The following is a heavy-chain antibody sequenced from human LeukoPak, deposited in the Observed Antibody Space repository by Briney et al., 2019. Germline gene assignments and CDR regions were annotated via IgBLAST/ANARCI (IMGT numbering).Heavy chain of an antibody. J-gene: IGHJ3*02. V-gene: IGHV3-53*01. CDR3: AKDITMIVVVNDAFDI. Sequence: GSLRLSCAASGFTVSSNCMSWVRQAPGKGLEWVSVIYSGGSTYYADSVKGRFTISRDNSKNTLYLQMNSLRAEDTAVYYCAKDITMIVVVNDAFDIWGQGTMVTVSS. CDR1: GFTVSSNC. D-gene: IGHD3-22*01. CDR2: IYSGGST.